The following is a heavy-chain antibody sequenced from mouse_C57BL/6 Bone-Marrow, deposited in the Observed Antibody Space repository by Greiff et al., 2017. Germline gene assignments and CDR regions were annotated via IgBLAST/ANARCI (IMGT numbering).Heavy chain of an antibody. V-gene: IGHV6-6*01. CDR2: IRNKANNHAT. J-gene: IGHJ1*03. CDR1: GFTFSDAW. Sequence: EVQRVESGGGLVQPGGSMKLSCAASGFTFSDAWMDWVRQSPEKGLEWVAEIRNKANNHATYYAESVKGRFTISRDDSKSSVYLQMNSLRAEDTGIYYCTIVFYDYDGGDWYFDVWGTGTTVTVSS. CDR3: TIVFYDYDGGDWYFDV. D-gene: IGHD2-4*01.